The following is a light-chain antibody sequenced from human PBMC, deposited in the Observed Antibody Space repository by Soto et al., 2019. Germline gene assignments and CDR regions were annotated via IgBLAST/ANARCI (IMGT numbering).Light chain of an antibody. Sequence: VMTQSPATLSVSPGERATLSCRASQSVNRNLACYQHKPGQAPRLLMYGTFTRGIGIPARFSGSGSGTEFTLTISGLQSEDFAIYYCQQYSNWPYTFGQGTKLEI. V-gene: IGKV3-15*01. CDR2: GTF. CDR3: QQYSNWPYT. CDR1: QSVNRN. J-gene: IGKJ2*01.